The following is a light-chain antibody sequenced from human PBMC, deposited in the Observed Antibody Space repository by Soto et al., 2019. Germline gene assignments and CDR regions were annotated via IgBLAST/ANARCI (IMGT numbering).Light chain of an antibody. J-gene: IGLJ3*02. CDR1: SSDVGDYEH. V-gene: IGLV2-18*01. Sequence: QSALTQPPSVSGSPGQSVTLSCTVTSSDVGDYEHVSWYQLAPGTAPKLLISDVINRPSGVPDRFSGSKSGNTPSLTISGRQAEDEADYYCGLFTSSATWVFGGGTKLTVL. CDR2: DVI. CDR3: GLFTSSATWV.